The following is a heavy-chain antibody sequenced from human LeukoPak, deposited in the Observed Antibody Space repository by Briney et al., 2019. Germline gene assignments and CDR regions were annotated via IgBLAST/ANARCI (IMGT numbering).Heavy chain of an antibody. J-gene: IGHJ6*03. CDR1: GYTFTGYY. CDR3: ARTRFHRGYSYGSDYYYYMDV. V-gene: IGHV1-2*02. Sequence: ASVKVSCKASGYTFTGYYMHWVRQAPGQGLEWMGWINPNSGGTNYAQKFQGRVTMTRDTSISTAYMELSRLRSDDTAVYYCARTRFHRGYSYGSDYYYYMDVWGKGTTVTVSS. D-gene: IGHD5-18*01. CDR2: INPNSGGT.